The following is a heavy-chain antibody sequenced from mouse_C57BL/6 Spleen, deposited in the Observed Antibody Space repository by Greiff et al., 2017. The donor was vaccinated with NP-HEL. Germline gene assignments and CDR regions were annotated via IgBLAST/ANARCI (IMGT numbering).Heavy chain of an antibody. D-gene: IGHD2-4*01. CDR2: ISNGGGST. Sequence: DVKLVESGGGLVQPGGSLKLSCAASGFTFSDYYMYWVRQTPEKRLEWVAYISNGGGSTYYPDTVKGRFTISRDNAKNTLYLQMSRLKSEDTAMYYCARSHYDYDEGAMFAYWGQGTLVTVSA. J-gene: IGHJ3*01. CDR1: GFTFSDYY. CDR3: ARSHYDYDEGAMFAY. V-gene: IGHV5-12*01.